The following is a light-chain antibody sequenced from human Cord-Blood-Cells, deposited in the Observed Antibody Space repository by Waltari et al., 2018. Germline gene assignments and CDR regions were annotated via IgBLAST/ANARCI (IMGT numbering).Light chain of an antibody. CDR1: SSDVGRHNI. V-gene: IGLV2-23*02. Sequence: QSALTQPASVSGSPGQSITIPCTGTSSDVGRHNIVSWYQQHPGKAPKLMIYEVSKRPSGVSNRFSGSKSGNTASLTISGLQAEDEADYYCCSYAGSSTVVFGGGTKLTVL. CDR3: CSYAGSSTVV. CDR2: EVS. J-gene: IGLJ2*01.